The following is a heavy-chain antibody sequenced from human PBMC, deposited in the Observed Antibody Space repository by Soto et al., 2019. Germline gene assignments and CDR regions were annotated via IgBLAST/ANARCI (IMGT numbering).Heavy chain of an antibody. Sequence: GSLRLYYSPSVFSVRNNFMTWVRQAPGRGLEWVSIIYDNGATSYADSVRGRFTVSRDEVKKTLYLQMNSLRVEDMAVYYCARDRRIDNGYYHYYYGIDVWGHGTTVTVSS. V-gene: IGHV3-53*01. CDR1: VFSVRNNF. CDR3: ARDRRIDNGYYHYYYGIDV. J-gene: IGHJ6*02. CDR2: IYDNGAT. D-gene: IGHD1-1*01.